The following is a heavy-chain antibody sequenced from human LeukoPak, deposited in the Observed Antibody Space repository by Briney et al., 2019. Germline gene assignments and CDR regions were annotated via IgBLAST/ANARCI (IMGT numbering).Heavy chain of an antibody. CDR1: GGTFSSYA. Sequence: SVKVSCKASGGTFSSYAISWVRQAPGQGLEWMGRIIPILGRANYAQKFQGRVTMTADKSTSTAYMELSSLRSEDTAVYYCARDGGYGGGYSYGYSHYYYGMDVWGQGTTVTVSS. J-gene: IGHJ6*02. V-gene: IGHV1-69*04. CDR2: IIPILGRA. D-gene: IGHD5-18*01. CDR3: ARDGGYGGGYSYGYSHYYYGMDV.